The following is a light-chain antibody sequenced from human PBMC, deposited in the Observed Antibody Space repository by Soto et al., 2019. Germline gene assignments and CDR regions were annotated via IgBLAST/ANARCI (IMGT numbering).Light chain of an antibody. J-gene: IGKJ2*03. CDR1: PSVSSSY. CDR2: GTS. Sequence: EIVLTQSPGTLSLSPGERATLSCRASPSVSSSYLAWFQQKPGQAPRLLIYGTSSRATDIPDRFSGSGSGTDFTLTISRLEPEDFAAYYCQQDDSSRYSFGQGTKVDIK. V-gene: IGKV3-20*01. CDR3: QQDDSSRYS.